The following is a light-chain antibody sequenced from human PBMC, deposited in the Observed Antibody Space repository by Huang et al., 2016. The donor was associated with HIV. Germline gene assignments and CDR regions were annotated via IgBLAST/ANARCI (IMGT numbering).Light chain of an antibody. V-gene: IGKV1-5*03. CDR2: QAS. CDR1: QSVGTW. CDR3: QQCYASSYT. Sequence: DIQMTQSPSTLSASVGDRVSITCRASQSVGTWLAWYRQNPGKAPKRLISQASTLQSGVPSRFSGSGSGTKFTLTIRTLQPDDFATYYCQQCYASSYTFGQGTKLAMK. J-gene: IGKJ2*01.